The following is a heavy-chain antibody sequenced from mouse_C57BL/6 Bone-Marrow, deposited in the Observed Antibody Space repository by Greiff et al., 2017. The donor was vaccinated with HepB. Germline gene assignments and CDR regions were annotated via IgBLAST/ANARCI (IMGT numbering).Heavy chain of an antibody. CDR2: INPYNGGT. CDR1: GYTFTDYY. CDR3: SRRLYSRDAMDY. Sequence: VQLQQSGPVLVKPGASVKMSCEASGYTFTDYYMNWVKQSHGKSLEWIGVINPYNGGTSYNQKFKGKATLTVDKSSSTAYMELNSLTSEDSAVYYCSRRLYSRDAMDYWGQGTSVTVSS. J-gene: IGHJ4*01. D-gene: IGHD2-5*01. V-gene: IGHV1-19*01.